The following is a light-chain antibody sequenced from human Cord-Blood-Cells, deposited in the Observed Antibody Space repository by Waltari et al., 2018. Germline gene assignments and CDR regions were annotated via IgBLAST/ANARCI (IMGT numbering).Light chain of an antibody. J-gene: IGKJ4*01. V-gene: IGKV1-5*03. CDR3: QQYNSYLLT. CDR2: KAA. CDR1: QSISSW. Sequence: DIQLTQSPSTLSASVGDRVTITCRASQSISSWLAWYQQKPGKAPKLLIYKAASLESGVPARFSGSGSGTEFTLTISSLQPDDFATYYCQQYNSYLLTFGGGTKVEIK.